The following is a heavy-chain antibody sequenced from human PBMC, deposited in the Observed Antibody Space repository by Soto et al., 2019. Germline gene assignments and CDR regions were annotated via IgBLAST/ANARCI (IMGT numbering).Heavy chain of an antibody. CDR1: GGSISSYY. CDR3: ARGRDGYNISYFDY. V-gene: IGHV4-59*01. D-gene: IGHD5-12*01. Sequence: SETLSLTCTVSGGSISSYYWSWIRQPPGKGLEWIGYTYYSGSTNYNPSLKSRVTISVDTSKNQFSLKLSSVTAADTAVYYCARGRDGYNISYFDYWGQGTLVTVSS. CDR2: TYYSGST. J-gene: IGHJ4*02.